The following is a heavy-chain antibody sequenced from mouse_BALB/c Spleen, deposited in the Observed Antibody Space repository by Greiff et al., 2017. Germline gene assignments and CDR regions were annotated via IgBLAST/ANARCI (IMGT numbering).Heavy chain of an antibody. Sequence: EVMLVESGPGLVKPSQSLSLTCTVTGYSITSDYAWNWIRQFPGNKLEWMGYISYSGSTSYNPSLKSRISITRDTSKNQFFLQLNSVTTEDTATYYCARGGNDYFAYWGQGTLVTVSA. CDR1: GYSITSDYA. D-gene: IGHD2-4*01. V-gene: IGHV3-2*02. CDR3: ARGGNDYFAY. CDR2: ISYSGST. J-gene: IGHJ3*01.